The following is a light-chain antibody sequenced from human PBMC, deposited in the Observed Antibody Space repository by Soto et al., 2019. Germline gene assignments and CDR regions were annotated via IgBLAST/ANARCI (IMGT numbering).Light chain of an antibody. V-gene: IGKV1-9*01. Sequence: DIQLTQSPSFLSASVGDRVTITCRASQDIATYLAWYQQKPGKAPKLFIYAASTLQRGVPSRFSGSGSGTEFSLTISSLQPEDFATDYCQDLNSYPRTFGQGTKV. CDR2: AAS. J-gene: IGKJ1*01. CDR3: QDLNSYPRT. CDR1: QDIATY.